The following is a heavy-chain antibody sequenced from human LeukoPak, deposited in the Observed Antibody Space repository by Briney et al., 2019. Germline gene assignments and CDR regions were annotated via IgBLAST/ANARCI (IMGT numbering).Heavy chain of an antibody. CDR1: GFTFSIYE. V-gene: IGHV3-48*03. CDR2: ITTSGSII. D-gene: IGHD6-19*01. J-gene: IGHJ4*02. Sequence: GGSLRLSCAASGFTFSIYEMNWVRQAPGKGLEWVSYITTSGSIIHYADSVKGRFTISRDNAKNSLYLQMNSLRAEDTAVYYCTRTQYSSGWTFDYWGQGNLVTVSS. CDR3: TRTQYSSGWTFDY.